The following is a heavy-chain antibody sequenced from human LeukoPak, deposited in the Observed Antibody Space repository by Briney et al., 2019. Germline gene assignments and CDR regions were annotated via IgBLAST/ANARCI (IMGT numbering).Heavy chain of an antibody. J-gene: IGHJ4*02. CDR2: ISGSGGST. D-gene: IGHD5-12*01. V-gene: IGHV3-23*01. CDR1: GFTFSSSA. Sequence: GGSLRLSCAASGFTFSSSAMNWVRQAPGKGLEWVSTISGSGGSTYYADSVKGRFTISRDNSKNTLYLQMNSLRAEDTAVYCCAKDRGLGATTFSFDYWGQGTLVTVSS. CDR3: AKDRGLGATTFSFDY.